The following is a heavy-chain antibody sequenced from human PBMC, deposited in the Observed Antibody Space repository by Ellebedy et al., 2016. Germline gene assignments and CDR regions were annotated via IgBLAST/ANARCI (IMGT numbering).Heavy chain of an antibody. J-gene: IGHJ4*02. CDR2: INHSGYT. Sequence: SETLSLTCAVYGESLSGHYWSWIRQSPGKELEWIGEINHSGYTNYNPSLKSRVTISVDMSKNQFSLKLNSVTAADTAVYYCARATLVATTTLDCWGQGSLVTVSS. CDR1: GESLSGHY. CDR3: ARATLVATTTLDC. V-gene: IGHV4-34*01. D-gene: IGHD5-12*01.